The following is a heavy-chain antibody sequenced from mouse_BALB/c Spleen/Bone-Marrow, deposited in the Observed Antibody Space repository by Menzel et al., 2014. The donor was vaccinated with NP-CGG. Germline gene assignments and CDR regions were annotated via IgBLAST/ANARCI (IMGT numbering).Heavy chain of an antibody. V-gene: IGHV1-77*01. CDR3: VTDPYYGRQYYFDY. CDR2: IYPGGGST. CDR1: GYTFTDYV. D-gene: IGHD1-1*02. Sequence: VKLQESGPELVKPGASVKMSCKVSGYTFTDYVISWVKQRTGQGLEWIGEIYPGGGSTYYNEKFKGKATLTADKSSNTVYMQLISLTSEDSAVFFCVTDPYYGRQYYFDYWGQGTTLTVSS. J-gene: IGHJ2*01.